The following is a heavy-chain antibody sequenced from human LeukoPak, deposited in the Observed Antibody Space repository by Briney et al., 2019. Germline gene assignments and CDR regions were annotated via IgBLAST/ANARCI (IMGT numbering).Heavy chain of an antibody. CDR1: GFTFSSYA. CDR2: ISYDGSNK. V-gene: IGHV3-30*04. J-gene: IGHJ4*02. CDR3: ARRAIYGAVAVY. Sequence: GGSLRLSCAASGFTFSSYAMHWVRQAPGKGLEWVAVISYDGSNKYYADSVKGRFTISRDNSKNTLYLQMNSLRAEDTAVYYCARRAIYGAVAVYWGQGALVTVSS. D-gene: IGHD6-19*01.